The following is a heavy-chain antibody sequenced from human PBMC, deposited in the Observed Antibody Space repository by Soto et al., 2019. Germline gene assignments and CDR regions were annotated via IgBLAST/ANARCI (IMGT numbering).Heavy chain of an antibody. Sequence: QVQLVQSGAEVKKPGSSVKVSCKASGGTFSSYAISWVRQAPGQGLEWMGGIIPIFGTANYAQKFQGRVTLTADKSTITDYMELSSLRSDDTAVYYCAREAVGYCSSTSCYRPGYYYYGMDVWGQGTTVTFSS. CDR2: IIPIFGTA. D-gene: IGHD2-2*01. V-gene: IGHV1-69*06. CDR1: GGTFSSYA. J-gene: IGHJ6*02. CDR3: AREAVGYCSSTSCYRPGYYYYGMDV.